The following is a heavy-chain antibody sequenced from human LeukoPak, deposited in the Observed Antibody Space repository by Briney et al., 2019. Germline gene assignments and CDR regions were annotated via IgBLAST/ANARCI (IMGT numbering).Heavy chain of an antibody. CDR3: ARDWGRRYSSGWYGDFDY. Sequence: GGSLRLSCAASGFTFSNYAMHWVRQAPGKGLEWVAVISYDGSDKYYADSVKGRFTISRDNSKNTLYLQMNSLRPEDTAVYYCARDWGRRYSSGWYGDFDYWGQETLVTVSS. D-gene: IGHD6-19*01. CDR2: ISYDGSDK. CDR1: GFTFSNYA. J-gene: IGHJ4*02. V-gene: IGHV3-30-3*01.